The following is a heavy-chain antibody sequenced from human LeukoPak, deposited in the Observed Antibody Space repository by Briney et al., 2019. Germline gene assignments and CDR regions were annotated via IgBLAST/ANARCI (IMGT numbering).Heavy chain of an antibody. CDR2: ISSSSSTI. CDR3: ARESGITIFGAVTPDFDY. D-gene: IGHD3-3*01. J-gene: IGHJ4*02. Sequence: GGSLRLSCAASGFTFSSYSMNWVRQAPGKGLEWVSYISSSSSTIYYADSVKGRFTISRDNAKNSLYLQMNSLRAEDTAVYYCARESGITIFGAVTPDFDYWGQGTLVTVSS. CDR1: GFTFSSYS. V-gene: IGHV3-48*01.